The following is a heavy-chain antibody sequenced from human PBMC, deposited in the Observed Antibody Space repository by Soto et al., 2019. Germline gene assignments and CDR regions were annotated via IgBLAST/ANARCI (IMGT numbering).Heavy chain of an antibody. J-gene: IGHJ4*02. CDR2: IRSKANNYAT. CDR3: TSMVRGVIDY. Sequence: EVQLVESGGGLVQPGGSLKLFCTASGFTFSGSAMHWVRQASGKGLEWVGRIRSKANNYATAYAASVKGRFTISRDDSKNTAYLQMNSLKTEDTAVYYCTSMVRGVIDYWGQGTLVTVSS. CDR1: GFTFSGSA. V-gene: IGHV3-73*01. D-gene: IGHD3-10*01.